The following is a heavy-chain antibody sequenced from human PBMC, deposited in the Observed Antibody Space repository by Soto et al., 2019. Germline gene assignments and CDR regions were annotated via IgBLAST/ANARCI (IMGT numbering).Heavy chain of an antibody. Sequence: ASVKVSCKASGYTFTSYYTHWVRQAPGQGLEWMGIINPSGGSTSYAQKFQGRVTMTRDTSTSTVYMELSSLRSEDTAVYYCARWVGATPFGMDVWGQGTTVTVSS. CDR3: ARWVGATPFGMDV. V-gene: IGHV1-46*01. J-gene: IGHJ6*02. CDR1: GYTFTSYY. CDR2: INPSGGST. D-gene: IGHD1-26*01.